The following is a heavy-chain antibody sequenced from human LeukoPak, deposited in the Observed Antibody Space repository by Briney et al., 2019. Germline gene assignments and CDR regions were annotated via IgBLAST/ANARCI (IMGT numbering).Heavy chain of an antibody. D-gene: IGHD3-3*01. CDR1: GGSISSHY. Sequence: PSETLSLTCNVFGGSISSHYWSWIRQPPGEGLEWIGYIYYTGSTNYSPSLKSRVTISVDTSKNHFSLKLTSVTAADTAVYYCATVGGLNWFDPGGQGTLVTVSS. CDR2: IYYTGST. CDR3: ATVGGLNWFDP. J-gene: IGHJ5*02. V-gene: IGHV4-59*11.